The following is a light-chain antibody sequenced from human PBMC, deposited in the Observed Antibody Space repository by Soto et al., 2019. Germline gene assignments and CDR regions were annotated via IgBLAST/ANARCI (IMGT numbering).Light chain of an antibody. CDR3: QQYGSSRWT. CDR1: ESVSDSQ. Sequence: EIVLTQSPGTLSLAPGERATLSCRTSESVSDSQLAWYQQKPGQAPRLLIYAVSTRATGLADRFSGSGSGTDFTLTISRLQPEDFAVYYCQQYGSSRWTFGQGPKVEIK. J-gene: IGKJ1*01. V-gene: IGKV3-20*01. CDR2: AVS.